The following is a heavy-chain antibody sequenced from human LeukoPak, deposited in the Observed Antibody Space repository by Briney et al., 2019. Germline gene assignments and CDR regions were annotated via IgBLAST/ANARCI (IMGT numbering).Heavy chain of an antibody. CDR3: ASHRIYSPVFDY. V-gene: IGHV1-69*06. CDR2: IIPIFGTA. Sequence: SVKVSCKASGGTFSRYAISWVRQAPGQGLEWMGGIIPIFGTANYAQKFQGRVTITADKSTSTAYMELSSLRSEDTAVYYCASHRIYSPVFDYWGQGTLVTVSS. J-gene: IGHJ4*02. CDR1: GGTFSRYA. D-gene: IGHD6-13*01.